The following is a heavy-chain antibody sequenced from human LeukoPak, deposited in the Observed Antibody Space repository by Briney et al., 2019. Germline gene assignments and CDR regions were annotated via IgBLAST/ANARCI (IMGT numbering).Heavy chain of an antibody. D-gene: IGHD3-22*01. Sequence: PGGSLRLSCAASGFTFSSYGMHWVRQAPGKGLEWVAVISYDGSNKYYADSVKGRFTISRDNSKNTLYLQMNSLRAEDTAVYYCAKDFGITMIVVPYSVNYWGQGTLVTVSS. CDR1: GFTFSSYG. J-gene: IGHJ4*02. CDR3: AKDFGITMIVVPYSVNY. CDR2: ISYDGSNK. V-gene: IGHV3-30*18.